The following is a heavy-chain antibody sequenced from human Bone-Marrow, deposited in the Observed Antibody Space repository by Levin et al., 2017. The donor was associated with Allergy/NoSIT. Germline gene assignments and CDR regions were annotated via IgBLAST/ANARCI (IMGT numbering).Heavy chain of an antibody. Sequence: GASVKVSRKASGYTFTSYGISWVRQAPGQGLEWMGWISAYNGNTNYAQKLQGRVTMTTDTSTSTAYMELRSLRSDDTAVYYCARHLRGQQLDDNWFDPWGQGTLVTVSS. CDR2: ISAYNGNT. CDR3: ARHLRGQQLDDNWFDP. V-gene: IGHV1-18*01. CDR1: GYTFTSYG. J-gene: IGHJ5*02. D-gene: IGHD6-13*01.